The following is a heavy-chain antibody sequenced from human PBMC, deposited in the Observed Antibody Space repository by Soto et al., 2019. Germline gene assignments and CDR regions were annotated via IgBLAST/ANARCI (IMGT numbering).Heavy chain of an antibody. Sequence: QVQLQESGPGLVRPSETLSLTCTVSGGSVSTGSYDWSWIRQPPGKGLEGIGKIFFTESAHYNPHLRNRVTISVDASKAQFSLTLTSVTAADTAVYYCARDGHGMDVWGQGAPVTVSS. CDR3: ARDGHGMDV. J-gene: IGHJ6*02. CDR1: GGSVSTGSYD. V-gene: IGHV4-61*01. CDR2: IFFTESA.